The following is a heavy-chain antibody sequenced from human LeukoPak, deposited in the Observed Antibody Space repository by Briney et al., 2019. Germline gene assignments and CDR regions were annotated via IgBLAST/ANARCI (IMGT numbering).Heavy chain of an antibody. CDR1: GFTVSNNY. Sequence: GGSLRLSCAASGFTVSNNYMTWVRQAPGKGLEWVSVIYKNAITYHADTVKGRFTISRDNARNMLYLQMNSLRADDTAVYYCARSLRVRGVPDYMDVWGKGTTVIISS. J-gene: IGHJ6*03. CDR3: ARSLRVRGVPDYMDV. CDR2: IYKNAIT. D-gene: IGHD3-10*01. V-gene: IGHV3-53*01.